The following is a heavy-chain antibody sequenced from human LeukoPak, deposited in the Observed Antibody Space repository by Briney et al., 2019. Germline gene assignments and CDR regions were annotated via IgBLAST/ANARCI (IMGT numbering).Heavy chain of an antibody. Sequence: ASVKVSCKASGYTFTGYYMHRVRQAPGQGLEWMGWINPNSGGTNYAQKFQGRVTMTRDTSISTAYMELSRLRSDDTAVYYCARGVGRSSSWSNWFDPWGQGTLVTVSS. CDR1: GYTFTGYY. J-gene: IGHJ5*02. CDR3: ARGVGRSSSWSNWFDP. D-gene: IGHD6-13*01. V-gene: IGHV1-2*02. CDR2: INPNSGGT.